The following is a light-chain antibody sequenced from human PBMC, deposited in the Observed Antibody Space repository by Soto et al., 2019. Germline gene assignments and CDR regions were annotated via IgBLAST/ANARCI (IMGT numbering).Light chain of an antibody. Sequence: EIVMTQSPATLSVSTGETATLSCRASQSVSNNVAWYQQKPGQAPRLLIYGVSTRTAGLPARFSGSGSGTDFTLTISSVQSEDFAVYYCQPYNSWPPWTFGQGTKVDVK. CDR2: GVS. J-gene: IGKJ1*01. CDR1: QSVSNN. CDR3: QPYNSWPPWT. V-gene: IGKV3-15*01.